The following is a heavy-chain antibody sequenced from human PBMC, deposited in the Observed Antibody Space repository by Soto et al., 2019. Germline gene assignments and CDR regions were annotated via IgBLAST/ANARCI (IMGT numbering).Heavy chain of an antibody. CDR1: GFTFSSYS. CDR2: ISSSSSTI. V-gene: IGHV3-48*01. CDR3: AKEKNRFTVTTYRMDV. Sequence: GGSLRLSCAASGFTFSSYSMNWVRQAPGKGLEWVSYISSSSSTIYYADSVKGRFTISRDNAKNSLYLQMNSLRAEDTAVYYCAKEKNRFTVTTYRMDVWGQGTTVTVSS. D-gene: IGHD4-17*01. J-gene: IGHJ6*02.